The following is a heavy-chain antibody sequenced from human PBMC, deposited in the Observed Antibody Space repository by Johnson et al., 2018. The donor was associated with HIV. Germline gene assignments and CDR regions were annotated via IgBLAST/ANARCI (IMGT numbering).Heavy chain of an antibody. CDR1: GFTFNTYT. V-gene: IGHV3-30-3*01. D-gene: IGHD6-13*01. CDR2: ISYDGSNK. CDR3: ARIAAAAIDAFDI. J-gene: IGHJ3*02. Sequence: QVQLVESGGGVVQPGRSLRLSCAASGFTFNTYTMHWVRQAPGKGLEWVAVISYDGSNKYYADSVKGRFTISRDNSKNTLYLQMNSLRAEDTAVYYCARIAAAAIDAFDIWGQGTMVTVSS.